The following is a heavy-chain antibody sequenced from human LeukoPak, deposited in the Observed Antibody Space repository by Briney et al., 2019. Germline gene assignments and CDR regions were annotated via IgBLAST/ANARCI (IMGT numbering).Heavy chain of an antibody. D-gene: IGHD5-12*01. CDR2: ISAYNGNT. Sequence: ASVKVSCKASGYTFTSYGISWVRQAPGQGLEWMGWISAYNGNTNYAQKLQGRVTMATDTSTSTAYMELRSLRSDDTAVYYCARIQYSGYDSGYWGQGTLVTVSS. CDR3: ARIQYSGYDSGY. V-gene: IGHV1-18*01. J-gene: IGHJ4*02. CDR1: GYTFTSYG.